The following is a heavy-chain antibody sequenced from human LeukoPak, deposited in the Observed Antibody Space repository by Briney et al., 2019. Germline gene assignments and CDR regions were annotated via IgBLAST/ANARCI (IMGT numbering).Heavy chain of an antibody. CDR3: ARATLVGATFPHAFDI. V-gene: IGHV1-69*05. Sequence: GASVKVSCKASGGTFSSYAISWVRPAPGQGLEWMGGIIPIFGTANYAQKFQGRVTITTDESTSTAYMELSSLRSEDTAVYYCARATLVGATFPHAFDIWGQGTMVTVSS. D-gene: IGHD1-26*01. CDR1: GGTFSSYA. J-gene: IGHJ3*02. CDR2: IIPIFGTA.